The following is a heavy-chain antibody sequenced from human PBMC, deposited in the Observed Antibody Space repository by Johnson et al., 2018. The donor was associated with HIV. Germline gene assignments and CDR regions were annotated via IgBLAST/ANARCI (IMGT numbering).Heavy chain of an antibody. CDR1: RFTFRSYG. D-gene: IGHD1-26*01. CDR3: AKDDRELGAFDI. J-gene: IGHJ3*02. V-gene: IGHV3-30*18. Sequence: QMLLVESGGGVVQPGRSLRLSCAASRFTFRSYGMHWVRQPPGTGLAWAAVISYDGRNQYYADPVTARFTISTDNSKNTLYLQMNSLRAEDTAVYYCAKDDRELGAFDIWGQGTMVTVSS. CDR2: ISYDGRNQ.